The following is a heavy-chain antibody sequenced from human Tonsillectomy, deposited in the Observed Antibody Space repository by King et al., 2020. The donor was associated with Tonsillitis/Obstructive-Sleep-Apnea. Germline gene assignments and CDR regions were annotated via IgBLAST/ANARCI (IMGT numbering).Heavy chain of an antibody. CDR1: GFTFSDYY. D-gene: IGHD6-19*01. J-gene: IGHJ6*03. CDR2: ISTSGSHI. V-gene: IGHV3-11*01. Sequence: VQLVQSGGGLVKSGGSLRLSCAASGFTFSDYYMTWIRQAPGKGLEWVASISTSGSHIYYADSVKGRFTFSRDNAKNSLSLQMNSLRVEDTAVYYCARGLAVASMDVWGKGTTVTVSS. CDR3: ARGLAVASMDV.